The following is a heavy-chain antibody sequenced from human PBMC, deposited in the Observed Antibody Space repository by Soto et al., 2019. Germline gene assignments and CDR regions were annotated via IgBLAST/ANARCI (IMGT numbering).Heavy chain of an antibody. Sequence: PGGSLRLSCATSGFTFSDYYMSWIRQAPGKGLEFVSYISPKGTYRTYADSVKGRFTISRDNAKNSLYLQVNSLRAEDTAVYYCSRGGGGGLFDLWGQGTLVTV. J-gene: IGHJ5*02. CDR2: ISPKGTYR. D-gene: IGHD2-21*01. V-gene: IGHV3-11*06. CDR1: GFTFSDYY. CDR3: SRGGGGGLFDL.